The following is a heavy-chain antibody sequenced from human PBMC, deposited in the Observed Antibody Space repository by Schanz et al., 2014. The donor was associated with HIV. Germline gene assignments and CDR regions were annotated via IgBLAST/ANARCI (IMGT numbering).Heavy chain of an antibody. V-gene: IGHV1-8*02. Sequence: QVQLVQSGTEVKKPGSSVKVSCKPSGGTFRSYAISWVRQATGQGLEWMGWMNPNSGNTGFAQKFQGRVTMTRNTSISTAYMELSSLRSEDTAVYFCARAAFSSEYYYGMDVWGQGTTVTVSS. D-gene: IGHD3-3*02. CDR2: MNPNSGNT. J-gene: IGHJ6*02. CDR1: GGTFRSYA. CDR3: ARAAFSSEYYYGMDV.